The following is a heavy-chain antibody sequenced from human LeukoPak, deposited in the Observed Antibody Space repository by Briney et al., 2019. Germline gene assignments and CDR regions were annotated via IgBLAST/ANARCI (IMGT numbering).Heavy chain of an antibody. CDR2: IYPGDSDT. CDR1: GYSFTSYW. CDR3: ARQIPRKYYYGSGSIYYFDY. D-gene: IGHD3-10*01. J-gene: IGHJ4*02. V-gene: IGHV5-51*01. Sequence: GESLKISGKGSGYSFTSYWIGWVRQMPGKGLGWMGIIYPGDSDTRYSPSFQGQVTISADKSISTAYLQWSSLKASDTAMYYCARQIPRKYYYGSGSIYYFDYWGQGTLVTVSS.